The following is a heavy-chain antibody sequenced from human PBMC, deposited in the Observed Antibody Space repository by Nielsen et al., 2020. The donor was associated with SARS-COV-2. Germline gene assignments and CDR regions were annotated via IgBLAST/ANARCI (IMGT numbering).Heavy chain of an antibody. CDR2: ISSSSTYT. J-gene: IGHJ4*02. CDR1: GLTFDGHY. D-gene: IGHD6-19*01. CDR3: ATNRQAVAPFDH. Sequence: GGSLRLSCEVSGLTFDGHYMSWLRQAPGKGLEWLAYISSSSTYTQYADSVKGRFAISRDNTNNRLFLLMNSLRPEDTAVYYCATNRQAVAPFDHWGQGTLVTVSS. V-gene: IGHV3-11*06.